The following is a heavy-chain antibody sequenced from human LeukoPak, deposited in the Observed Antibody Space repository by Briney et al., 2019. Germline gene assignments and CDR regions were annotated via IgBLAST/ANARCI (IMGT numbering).Heavy chain of an antibody. J-gene: IGHJ4*02. V-gene: IGHV1-18*04. CDR2: ISAYNGNT. CDR3: ASGEGYCSGGSCALEYYFDY. CDR1: GYTFTSYG. Sequence: ASVKVSCKASGYTFTSYGISWVRQAPGQGLEGMGWISAYNGNTNYAQKLQGRVTVTTDTSTSTAYMELRSLRSDDTAVYYCASGEGYCSGGSCALEYYFDYWGQGTLVTVSS. D-gene: IGHD2-15*01.